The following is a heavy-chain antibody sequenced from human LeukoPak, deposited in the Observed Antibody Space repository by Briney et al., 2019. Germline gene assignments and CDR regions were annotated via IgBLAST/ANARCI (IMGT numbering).Heavy chain of an antibody. CDR1: GFSLSNARMG. J-gene: IGHJ3*02. V-gene: IGHV2-26*01. Sequence: SGPVLVKPTETLTLTCTVSGFSLSNARMGVSWTRQPPGKALEWLAHIFSNDEKSYSTSLKSRLTISKDTSKSQVVLTMTNMDPVDTATYYCARGYYDILTGSLAFDIWGQGTMVTVSS. D-gene: IGHD3-9*01. CDR2: IFSNDEK. CDR3: ARGYYDILTGSLAFDI.